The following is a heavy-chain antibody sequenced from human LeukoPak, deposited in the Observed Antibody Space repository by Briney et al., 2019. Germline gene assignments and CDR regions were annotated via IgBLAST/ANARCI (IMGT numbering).Heavy chain of an antibody. Sequence: GGSLRLSCAASGFTFSDYYMSWIRQAPGKGLGGVSYISNNRGFTYYSDSVKGRFTISRDSAKNPLYLQMNSLRVEDTAVYYCARDRGTGYCEFDYWGQGTLVTVSS. J-gene: IGHJ4*02. V-gene: IGHV3-11*05. D-gene: IGHD1-14*01. CDR3: ARDRGTGYCEFDY. CDR2: ISNNRGFT. CDR1: GFTFSDYY.